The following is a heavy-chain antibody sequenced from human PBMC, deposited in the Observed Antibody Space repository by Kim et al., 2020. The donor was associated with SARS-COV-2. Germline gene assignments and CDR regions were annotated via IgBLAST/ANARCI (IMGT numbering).Heavy chain of an antibody. J-gene: IGHJ4*02. V-gene: IGHV5-51*01. CDR2: IYSGYSDT. Sequence: GESLKISCKGSGYSFDSYWIAWVRQMPGKSLEWMGIIYSGYSDTNYSPALEGHVTISVDRSSPTAYLHWSRLAVSDTHISYFPSRNSAYGANTFLHSLGQ. CDR3: PSRNSAYGANTFLHS. D-gene: IGHD3-16*01. CDR1: GYSFDSYW.